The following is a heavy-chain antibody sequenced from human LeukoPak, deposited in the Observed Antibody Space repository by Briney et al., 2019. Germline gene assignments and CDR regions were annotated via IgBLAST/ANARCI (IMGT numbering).Heavy chain of an antibody. CDR3: ARDLPWREYFDY. D-gene: IGHD5-12*01. CDR2: INAGNGNT. Sequence: ASVKVSCKASGYTFTSYAMHWVRQAPGQRLEWMGWINAGNGNTKYSQEFQGRVTITRDTSASTAYMELSSLRSEDTAVYYCARDLPWREYFDYWGQGTLVTVSS. J-gene: IGHJ4*02. V-gene: IGHV1-3*01. CDR1: GYTFTSYA.